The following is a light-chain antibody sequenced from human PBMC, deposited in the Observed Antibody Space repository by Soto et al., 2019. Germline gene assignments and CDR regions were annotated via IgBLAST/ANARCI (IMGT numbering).Light chain of an antibody. Sequence: EIVLPQSPATLSLSPGERATVSCRASQSVSNYLGWYQQKPGQAPRLLIYDASNRATGIPARFSGRGSGTDFSLTSISLEPEDFAFYYWQHGGTFGQGTRLEIK. CDR1: QSVSNY. CDR2: DAS. J-gene: IGKJ5*01. V-gene: IGKV3-11*01. CDR3: QHGGT.